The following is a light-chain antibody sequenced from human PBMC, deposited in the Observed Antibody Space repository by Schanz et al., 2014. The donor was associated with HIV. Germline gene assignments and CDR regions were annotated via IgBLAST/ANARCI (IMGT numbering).Light chain of an antibody. J-gene: IGLJ2*01. Sequence: QSVLTQPPSVSAAPGQKVTITCSGTYSNIGNNYVSWYQQFPGAAPRLLMYLNNQRPSGIPDRFSGSKTGTSATLAINGLQTGDEADYYCATWHSSLREVVFGGGTKLTVL. CDR1: YSNIGNNY. CDR3: ATWHSSLREVV. V-gene: IGLV1-51*01. CDR2: LNN.